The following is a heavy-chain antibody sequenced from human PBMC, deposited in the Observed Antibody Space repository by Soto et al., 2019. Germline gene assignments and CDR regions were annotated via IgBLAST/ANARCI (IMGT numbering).Heavy chain of an antibody. CDR3: ARHRFNYYDDTVYYYFDY. CDR2: ISGHNGNT. J-gene: IGHJ4*02. D-gene: IGHD3-22*01. Sequence: QVPLVQSGAEVKKPGASVKVSCKASGYSFTSYGISWVRQAPGQGPEWMGWISGHNGNTNHPQSLQGRVTMTTDTSRTTAYMELRSLRSDDTAVYYCARHRFNYYDDTVYYYFDYWGQGTLVTVSS. CDR1: GYSFTSYG. V-gene: IGHV1-18*04.